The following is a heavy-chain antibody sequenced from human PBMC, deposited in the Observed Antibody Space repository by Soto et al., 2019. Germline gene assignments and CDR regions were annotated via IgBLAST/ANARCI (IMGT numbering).Heavy chain of an antibody. D-gene: IGHD6-13*01. V-gene: IGHV3-23*01. CDR3: AKRIEGYSSSSSDY. J-gene: IGHJ4*02. CDR1: GFTFISYA. CDR2: LSSGGGST. Sequence: PGGSLRLSCAASGFTFISYAMSWVLQAPGKGLEWVSALSSGGGSTYYADSVKGRFTISRDNSKNTLYLQMNSLRAEDSAVYYCAKRIEGYSSSSSDYWGQGTLVTVSS.